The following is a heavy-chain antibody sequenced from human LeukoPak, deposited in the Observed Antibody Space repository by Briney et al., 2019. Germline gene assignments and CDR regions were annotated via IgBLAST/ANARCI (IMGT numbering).Heavy chain of an antibody. D-gene: IGHD5-18*01. CDR3: ARVGYGYGVDAFDI. Sequence: GGSLRLSCAASGFTFSSYWMHWVRQAPGKGLVWVSRINSDGSSTSYADSVKGRFTISRDNAKNTLYLQMNSLRAEDTAVYYCARVGYGYGVDAFDIWGQGTMVTVSS. V-gene: IGHV3-74*01. CDR1: GFTFSSYW. CDR2: INSDGSST. J-gene: IGHJ3*02.